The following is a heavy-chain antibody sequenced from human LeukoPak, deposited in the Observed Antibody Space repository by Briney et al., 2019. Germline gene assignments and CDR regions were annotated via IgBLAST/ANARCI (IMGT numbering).Heavy chain of an antibody. D-gene: IGHD6-13*01. CDR3: AKEGHYSSSWTRGAFDI. CDR2: ISWNSGSI. J-gene: IGHJ3*02. CDR1: GFTFSSYS. V-gene: IGHV3-9*01. Sequence: GGSLRLSCAASGFTFSSYSMSWVRQAPGKGLEWVSGISWNSGSIGYADSVKGRFTISRDNAKNSLYLQMNSLRAEDTALYYCAKEGHYSSSWTRGAFDIWGQGTMVTVSS.